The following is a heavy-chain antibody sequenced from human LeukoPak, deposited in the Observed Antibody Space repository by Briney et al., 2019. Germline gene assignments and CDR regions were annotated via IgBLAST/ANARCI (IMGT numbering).Heavy chain of an antibody. CDR1: GGTFSSYA. D-gene: IGHD2-21*02. V-gene: IGHV1-69*04. CDR2: IIPILGIA. J-gene: IGHJ4*02. CDR3: ARVLRYCGGDCYAQNFDY. Sequence: SVKVSCKASGGTFSSYAISWVRQAPGQGLEWMGRIIPILGIANYAQKFQGRVTITADKSTSTAYMELSSLRSEDTAVYYCARVLRYCGGDCYAQNFDYWGQGTLVTVSS.